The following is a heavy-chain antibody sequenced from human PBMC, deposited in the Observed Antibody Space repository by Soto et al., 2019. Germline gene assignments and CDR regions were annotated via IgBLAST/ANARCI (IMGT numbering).Heavy chain of an antibody. CDR1: GGTFSSYT. CDR2: IIPILGIA. V-gene: IGHV1-69*02. D-gene: IGHD2-8*01. CDR3: ARTIVPLHESHDYKDPPWFDP. Sequence: GASVKVSCKASGGTFSSYTISWVRQAPGQGLEWMGRIIPILGIANYAQKFQGRVTITADKSTSTAYMELSSLRSEDTAVYYCARTIVPLHESHDYKDPPWFDPWGQGTLVTVSS. J-gene: IGHJ5*02.